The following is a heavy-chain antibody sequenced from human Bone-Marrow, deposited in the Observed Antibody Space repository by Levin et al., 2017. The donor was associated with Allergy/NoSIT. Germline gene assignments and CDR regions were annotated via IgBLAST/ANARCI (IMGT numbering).Heavy chain of an antibody. V-gene: IGHV5-51*01. CDR3: ARHTSLGGDHYYFMDV. J-gene: IGHJ6*03. CDR1: GYRFTSYW. Sequence: VASVKVSCKGSGYRFTSYWIGWVRQMPGKGLEWMGIIYAGDSDTRYSPPFQGQVTISSDKSISTAYLQWSSLKASDTAMYYCARHTSLGGDHYYFMDVWGKGTTVTVSS. D-gene: IGHD3-10*01. CDR2: IYAGDSDT.